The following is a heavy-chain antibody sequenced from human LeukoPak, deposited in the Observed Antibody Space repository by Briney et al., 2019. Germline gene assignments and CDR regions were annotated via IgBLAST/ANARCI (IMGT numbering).Heavy chain of an antibody. D-gene: IGHD4-23*01. V-gene: IGHV4-39*07. Sequence: PSETLSLTCTVSGGSITSSSYYWGWLRQPPGKGLEWIGSIYYSGSTNYNPSLKSRVTISVLTSKNRFSLKLSSVTAADTAVYYCATLTGGDDAFDIWGQGTMVTVSS. CDR3: ATLTGGDDAFDI. J-gene: IGHJ3*02. CDR2: IYYSGST. CDR1: GGSITSSSYY.